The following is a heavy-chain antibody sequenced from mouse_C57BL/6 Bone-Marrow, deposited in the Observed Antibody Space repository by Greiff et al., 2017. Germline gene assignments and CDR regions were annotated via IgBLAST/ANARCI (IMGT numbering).Heavy chain of an antibody. Sequence: EVKVVESGGDLVKPGGSLKLSCAASGFTFSSYGMSWVRQTPDKRLEWVATISSGGSYTYYPDSVKGRFTISRDNAKNTLYLQMSSLKSEDTAMYYCARPAYYSNLFAYWGQGTLVTVSA. CDR3: ARPAYYSNLFAY. CDR1: GFTFSSYG. J-gene: IGHJ3*01. V-gene: IGHV5-6*01. D-gene: IGHD2-5*01. CDR2: ISSGGSYT.